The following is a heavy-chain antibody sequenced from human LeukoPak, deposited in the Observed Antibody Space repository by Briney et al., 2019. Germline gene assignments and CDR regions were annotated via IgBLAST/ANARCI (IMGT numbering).Heavy chain of an antibody. CDR2: IWYDGSNK. V-gene: IGHV3-30*02. CDR3: AKDFSNLGAFDI. Sequence: PGGSLRLSCTASGFTFGDYAMSWVRPAPGKGLQWVAFIWYDGSNKYYTDSVKGRFTISRDNSKNTLYLQMNSLRAEDTAVYYCAKDFSNLGAFDIWGQGTIVTVSS. J-gene: IGHJ3*02. CDR1: GFTFGDYA. D-gene: IGHD4-11*01.